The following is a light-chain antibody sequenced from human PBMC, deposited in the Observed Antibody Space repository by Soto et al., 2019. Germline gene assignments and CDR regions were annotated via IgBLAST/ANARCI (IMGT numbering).Light chain of an antibody. J-gene: IGKJ2*01. V-gene: IGKV3-15*01. CDR3: QQYDNWPYT. Sequence: EIILTQSPGTLSVSPGETVTLVCRASQSVSVYLAWYQQKSGQPPRLLIHAASDRATGVPARFSGSGSGTEFSLTISSLQSEDFAVYFCQQYDNWPYTFGQGTKLEIK. CDR1: QSVSVY. CDR2: AAS.